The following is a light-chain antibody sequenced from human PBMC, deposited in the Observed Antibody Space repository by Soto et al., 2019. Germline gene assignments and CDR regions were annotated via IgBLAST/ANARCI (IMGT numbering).Light chain of an antibody. J-gene: IGLJ1*01. CDR2: EVS. V-gene: IGLV2-8*01. CDR1: SSDVAGYNY. Sequence: QSVLTQPPSASGSPGQSVTISCTGTSSDVAGYNYVSWYQHHPGKAPKLMIYEVSKRPSGVPDRFSGYKSGNTASLTVSGLQAEDEADYYCNSYAGSNSFVFGTGTKLTVL. CDR3: NSYAGSNSFV.